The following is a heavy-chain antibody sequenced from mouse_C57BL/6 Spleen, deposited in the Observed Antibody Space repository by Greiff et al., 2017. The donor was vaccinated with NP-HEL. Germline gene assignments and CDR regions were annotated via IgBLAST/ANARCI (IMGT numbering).Heavy chain of an antibody. CDR3: AGEGDYGGYFDV. CDR1: GYPFTGYF. D-gene: IGHD2-4*01. Sequence: EVQLQQPGPELVKPGDPVKIPCKALGYPFTGYFMNWVMQSHGKTLEWIGRINPYNGDTVYNQKSKGKATLTVDKSPSTAHMELRSLTSEDSAVYYCAGEGDYGGYFDVWGTGTTVTVSS. CDR2: INPYNGDT. V-gene: IGHV1-20*01. J-gene: IGHJ1*03.